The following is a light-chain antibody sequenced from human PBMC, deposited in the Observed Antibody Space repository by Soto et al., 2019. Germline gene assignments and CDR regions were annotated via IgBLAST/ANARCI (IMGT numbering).Light chain of an antibody. CDR2: DAF. Sequence: EILFPQPPGTLSLYPGERATLSCRASQSVSRYLAWYQQKPDQAPRLLIYDAFNRDTGIPARFSGSGSGTDFTLTISRLEPEDFVVYYCQQRSNWPITFGQGTRLEIK. CDR3: QQRSNWPIT. V-gene: IGKV3-11*01. CDR1: QSVSRY. J-gene: IGKJ5*01.